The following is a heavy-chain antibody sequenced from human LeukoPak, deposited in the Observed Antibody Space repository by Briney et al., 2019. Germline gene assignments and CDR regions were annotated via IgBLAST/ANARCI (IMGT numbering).Heavy chain of an antibody. CDR1: GFTVSGNY. Sequence: GGSLRLSCAASGFTVSGNYMSWVRQAPGKGLEWVGHIKSKTDGGTTNYAAPVKGRFTISRDDSKSTLYLQMNSLNAEDTAVYYCTTLYTHFDYWGQGTLVTVSS. J-gene: IGHJ4*02. V-gene: IGHV3-15*01. CDR3: TTLYTHFDY. D-gene: IGHD3-16*02. CDR2: IKSKTDGGTT.